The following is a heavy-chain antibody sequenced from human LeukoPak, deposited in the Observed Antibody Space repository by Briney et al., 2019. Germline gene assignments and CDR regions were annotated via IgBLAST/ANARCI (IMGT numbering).Heavy chain of an antibody. J-gene: IGHJ4*02. V-gene: IGHV1-2*02. CDR3: AKRLGYYYDSSGYSVFDY. CDR2: INPNSGGT. Sequence: ASVKVSCKASGYTFTGYYMHWVRQAPGQGLEWMGWINPNSGGTNYAQKFQGRVTMTRDTSISTAYMELSRLRSDDTAVYYCAKRLGYYYDSSGYSVFDYWGQGTLVTVSS. CDR1: GYTFTGYY. D-gene: IGHD3-22*01.